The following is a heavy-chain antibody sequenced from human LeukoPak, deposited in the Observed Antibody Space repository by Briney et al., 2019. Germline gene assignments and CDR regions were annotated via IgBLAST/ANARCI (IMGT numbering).Heavy chain of an antibody. D-gene: IGHD4-17*01. Sequence: PGGSLRLSRVASGFRFRDYWISWVRQAPGKGLEWVANIKEDGSKKNHLDSVKGRFTTSRDNAKNFLYLQMNSLRVEDTALYYCARDGDGRGEDFDYWGQGILVTVSS. CDR3: ARDGDGRGEDFDY. CDR2: IKEDGSKK. CDR1: GFRFRDYW. V-gene: IGHV3-7*01. J-gene: IGHJ4*02.